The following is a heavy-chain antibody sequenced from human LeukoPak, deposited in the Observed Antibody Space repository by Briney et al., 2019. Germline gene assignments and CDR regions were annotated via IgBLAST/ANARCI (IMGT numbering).Heavy chain of an antibody. CDR1: GGSVSSGSYY. V-gene: IGHV4-61*01. J-gene: IGHJ4*02. CDR3: ARASSITIFGAHYQGYYFDY. CDR2: IYYSGST. D-gene: IGHD3-3*01. Sequence: PSETLSLTCTVSGGSVSSGSYYWSWIRQPPGKGLEWIGYIYYSGSTNYNPSLKSRVTISVDTSKNQFSLKLSSVTAADTAVYYCARASSITIFGAHYQGYYFDYWGQGILVTVSS.